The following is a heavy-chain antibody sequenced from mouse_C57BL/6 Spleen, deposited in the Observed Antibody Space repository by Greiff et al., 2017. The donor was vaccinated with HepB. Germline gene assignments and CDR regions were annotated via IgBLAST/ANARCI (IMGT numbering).Heavy chain of an antibody. CDR1: GYTFTSYW. D-gene: IGHD2-4*01. V-gene: IGHV1-55*01. J-gene: IGHJ4*01. CDR2: IYLGSGST. CDR3: ARKGIYYDYDGFYYAMDY. Sequence: QVQLQQPGAEPVKPGASVKMSCKASGYTFTSYWITWVKQRPGQGLEWIGDIYLGSGSTNYNEKFKSKATLTVDTSSSTAYMQLSSLTSEDSAVYYCARKGIYYDYDGFYYAMDYWGQGTSVTVSS.